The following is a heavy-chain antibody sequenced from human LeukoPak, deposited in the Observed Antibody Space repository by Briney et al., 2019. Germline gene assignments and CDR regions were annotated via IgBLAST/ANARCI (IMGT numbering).Heavy chain of an antibody. J-gene: IGHJ5*02. CDR1: GGTFSSYT. Sequence: ASVKVSCKASGGTFSSYTISWVRQAPGQGLEWMGWINPNSGGTNYAQKFQGRVTMTRDTSISTAYMELSRLRSDDTAVYYCARPDSSGYGNWFDPWGQGTLVTVSS. V-gene: IGHV1-2*02. CDR2: INPNSGGT. CDR3: ARPDSSGYGNWFDP. D-gene: IGHD5-12*01.